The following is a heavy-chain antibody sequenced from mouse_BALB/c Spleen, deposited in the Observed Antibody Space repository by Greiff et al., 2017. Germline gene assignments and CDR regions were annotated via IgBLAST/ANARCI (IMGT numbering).Heavy chain of an antibody. D-gene: IGHD4-1*01. CDR3: ARVPSNWYYFDY. J-gene: IGHJ2*01. CDR2: IRNKANGYTT. Sequence: EVKLMESGGGLVQPGGSLRLSCATSGFTFTDYYMSWVRQPPGKALEWLGFIRNKANGYTTEYSASVKGRFTISRDNSQSILYLQMNTLRAEDSATYYCARVPSNWYYFDYWGQGTTLTVSS. CDR1: GFTFTDYY. V-gene: IGHV7-3*02.